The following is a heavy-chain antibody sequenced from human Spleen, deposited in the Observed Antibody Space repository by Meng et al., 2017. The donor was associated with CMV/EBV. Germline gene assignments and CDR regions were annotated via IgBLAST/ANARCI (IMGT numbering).Heavy chain of an antibody. CDR1: GYTFTGYY. CDR3: ARESGSGSYYFDY. CDR2: INPNSGGT. D-gene: IGHD1-26*01. J-gene: IGHJ4*02. Sequence: ASVKVSCKASGYTFTGYYMHWVRQAPGQGLEWMGWINPNSGGTNYAQKFQGRVTMTRDTSISTAYMELSRLRSDDTAVYYCARESGSGSYYFDYWGQGTLVTVSS. V-gene: IGHV1-2*02.